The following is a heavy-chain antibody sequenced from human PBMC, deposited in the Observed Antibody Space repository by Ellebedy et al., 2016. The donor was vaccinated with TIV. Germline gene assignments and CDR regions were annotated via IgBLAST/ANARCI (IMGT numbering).Heavy chain of an antibody. D-gene: IGHD2-15*01. J-gene: IGHJ4*02. Sequence: SETLSLXXTVSGGSISSGGYYWSWIRQHPGKGLEWIGYIYYSGSTYYNPSLKSRVTISVDTSKNQFSLKLSSVTAADTAVYYCARGGEGVVGYWGQGTLVTVSS. CDR2: IYYSGST. V-gene: IGHV4-31*03. CDR1: GGSISSGGYY. CDR3: ARGGEGVVGY.